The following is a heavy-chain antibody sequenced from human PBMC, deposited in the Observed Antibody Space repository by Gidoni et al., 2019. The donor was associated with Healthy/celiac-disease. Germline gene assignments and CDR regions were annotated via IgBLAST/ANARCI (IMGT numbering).Heavy chain of an antibody. CDR1: GGSFSGYY. CDR2: INHSGST. J-gene: IGHJ4*02. D-gene: IGHD3-22*01. Sequence: QVQLQQWGAGLLKPSETLSLTCAVYGGSFSGYYWSWIRQPPGKGLEWIGEINHSGSTNYNPSLKSRVTISVDTSKNQFSLKLSSVTAADTAVYYCARLDDSSGYYQYYFDYWGQGTLVTVSS. V-gene: IGHV4-34*01. CDR3: ARLDDSSGYYQYYFDY.